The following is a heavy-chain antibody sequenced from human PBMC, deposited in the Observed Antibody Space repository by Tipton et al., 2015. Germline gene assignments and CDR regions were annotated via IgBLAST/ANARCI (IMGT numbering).Heavy chain of an antibody. Sequence: TLSLTCAVYGGSFSGYYWTWIRQPPGKGLEWIGEINHSGGTNYNPSLGSRVTISVDTSKSQFSLTLSSLTAADAAVYYCARLGSGISGSPPSYFDFWGRGSLVAVSS. J-gene: IGHJ4*02. CDR2: INHSGGT. D-gene: IGHD3-10*01. CDR3: ARLGSGISGSPPSYFDF. CDR1: GGSFSGYY. V-gene: IGHV4-34*01.